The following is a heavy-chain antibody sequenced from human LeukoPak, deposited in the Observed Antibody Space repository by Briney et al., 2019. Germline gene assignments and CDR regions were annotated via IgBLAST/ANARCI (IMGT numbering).Heavy chain of an antibody. D-gene: IGHD6-6*01. CDR1: GFTFSSYA. CDR3: AKGQYSYSSSWFDY. J-gene: IGHJ4*02. V-gene: IGHV3-23*01. CDR2: ISYSGDTT. Sequence: PGGSLRLSCAASGFTFSSYAMTWVRQAPGKGLEWVSAISYSGDTTYYADSVKGRFTISRDNAKNSLYLQVNSLRAEDTAMYYCAKGQYSYSSSWFDYWGQGTLVTVSS.